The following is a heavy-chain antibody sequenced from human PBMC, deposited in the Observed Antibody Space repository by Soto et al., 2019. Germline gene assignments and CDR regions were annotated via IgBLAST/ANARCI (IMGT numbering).Heavy chain of an antibody. CDR1: GGSISRSSYD. CDR3: ARQWRVRDGYNFRFDP. Sequence: PSETLSLTCTVSGGSISRSSYDWGWIRQPPGKGLEWIGSIYYSGSTYYNPSLKSRVTISVDTSKNQFSLKLSSVTAADTAVYYCARQWRVRDGYNFRFDPWGQGTLVTVSS. CDR2: IYYSGST. J-gene: IGHJ5*02. D-gene: IGHD5-12*01. V-gene: IGHV4-39*01.